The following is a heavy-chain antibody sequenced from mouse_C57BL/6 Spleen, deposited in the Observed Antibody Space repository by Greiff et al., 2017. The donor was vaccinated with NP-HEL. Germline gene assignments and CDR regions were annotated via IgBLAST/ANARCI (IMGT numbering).Heavy chain of an antibody. CDR1: GFTFSSYG. CDR2: ISSGGSYT. Sequence: EVQLVESGGDLVKPGGSLKLSCAASGFTFSSYGMSWVRQTPDKRLEWVATISSGGSYTYYPDSVKGRFTISRDNAKNTLYLQMSSLKSEDTAMYYCARRETGWFAYWGQGTLVTVSA. D-gene: IGHD3-2*01. J-gene: IGHJ3*01. V-gene: IGHV5-6*01. CDR3: ARRETGWFAY.